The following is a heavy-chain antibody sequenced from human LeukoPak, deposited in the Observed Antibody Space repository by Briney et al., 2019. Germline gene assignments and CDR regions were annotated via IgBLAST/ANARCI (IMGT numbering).Heavy chain of an antibody. CDR3: AKGVGATKLYYFDY. D-gene: IGHD1-26*01. CDR1: GFTFSSYA. Sequence: GGSLRLSCAASGFTFSSYAMSWVRQAPGKGLEWVSAISGSGGSTYYTDSVKGRFTISRDNSKNTLYLQMNSLRAEDTAVYYCAKGVGATKLYYFDYWGQGTLVTVSS. J-gene: IGHJ4*02. CDR2: ISGSGGST. V-gene: IGHV3-23*01.